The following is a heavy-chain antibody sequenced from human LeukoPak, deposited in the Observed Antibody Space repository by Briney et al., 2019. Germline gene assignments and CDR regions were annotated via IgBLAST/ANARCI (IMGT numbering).Heavy chain of an antibody. V-gene: IGHV4-59*01. CDR2: IYYSGST. Sequence: PAETLSLTCTVSGGSISSYYWSWIRQPPGKGLEWIGYIYYSGSTNYNPSLKSRVTISVGTSKNQFSLKLSSVTAADTAVYYCARASVIHAAVDYWGQGTLVTVSS. D-gene: IGHD6-13*01. CDR1: GGSISSYY. J-gene: IGHJ4*02. CDR3: ARASVIHAAVDY.